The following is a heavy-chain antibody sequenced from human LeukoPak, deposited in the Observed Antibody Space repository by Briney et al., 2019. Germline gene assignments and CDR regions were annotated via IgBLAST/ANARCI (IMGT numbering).Heavy chain of an antibody. Sequence: GGSLRLSCVASGFPFSNHWMRWVRQAPGKGLVWVSRIKTDGSITSHADFVEGRFTISRDNAKNTVYLQLNSLRAEDTAVYYCVRDRTTVTVFDYWGQGTLVTVYS. CDR2: IKTDGSIT. J-gene: IGHJ4*02. CDR3: VRDRTTVTVFDY. V-gene: IGHV3-74*01. D-gene: IGHD4-17*01. CDR1: GFPFSNHW.